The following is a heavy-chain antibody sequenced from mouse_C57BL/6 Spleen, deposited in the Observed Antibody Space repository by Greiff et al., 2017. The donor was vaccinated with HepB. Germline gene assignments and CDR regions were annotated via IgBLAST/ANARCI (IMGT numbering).Heavy chain of an antibody. CDR1: GYAFSSSW. V-gene: IGHV1-82*01. J-gene: IGHJ4*01. D-gene: IGHD4-1*01. Sequence: VQLVESGPELVKPGASVKISCKASGYAFSSSWMNWVKQRPGKGLEWIGRIYPGDGDTNYNGKFKGKATLTADKSSSTAYMQLSSLTSEDSAVYFCARYWYYAMDYWGQGTSVTVSS. CDR3: ARYWYYAMDY. CDR2: IYPGDGDT.